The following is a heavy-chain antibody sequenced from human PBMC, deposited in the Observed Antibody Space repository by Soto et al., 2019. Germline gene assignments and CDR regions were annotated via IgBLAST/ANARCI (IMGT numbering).Heavy chain of an antibody. CDR2: IWYDGTQK. Sequence: QVQLEESGGGVVQPGRPLRLSCEASGFTFNTYSMHWVRQPPGKGLEWLAAIWYDGTQKYYADSVKGRFIISRDNSKKTLYLKMNSLRAEDTAVYYCARAGGTTVTGLWHFDSWGQGTLVTVSS. V-gene: IGHV3-33*01. CDR1: GFTFNTYS. J-gene: IGHJ4*02. CDR3: ARAGGTTVTGLWHFDS. D-gene: IGHD4-17*01.